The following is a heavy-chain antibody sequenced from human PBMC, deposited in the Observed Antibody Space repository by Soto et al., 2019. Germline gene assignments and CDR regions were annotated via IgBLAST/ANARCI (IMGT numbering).Heavy chain of an antibody. CDR1: GYTFTSYY. J-gene: IGHJ4*02. D-gene: IGHD2-2*02. Sequence: ASVKVSCKASGYTFTSYYVHWVRQAPGQGLEWMGIINPSGGSTSYAQKFQGRVTMTRDTSTSTVYMELSSLRSEDTAVYYCAREWGMSRGLSPDGDIVVVPAAIPYWGQGTLVTVSS. CDR2: INPSGGST. CDR3: AREWGMSRGLSPDGDIVVVPAAIPY. V-gene: IGHV1-46*03.